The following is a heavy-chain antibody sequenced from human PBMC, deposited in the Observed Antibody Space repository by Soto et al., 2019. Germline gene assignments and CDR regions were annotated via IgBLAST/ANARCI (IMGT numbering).Heavy chain of an antibody. Sequence: GGSLRLSCAASGFTFSSYGMHWVRQAPGKGLEWVAVISYDGSNKYYADSVKGRFTISRDNSKNTLYLQMNSLRAEDTAVYYCAKEGIVVAVHAFDIWGQGTMVTVSS. D-gene: IGHD3-22*01. CDR1: GFTFSSYG. CDR2: ISYDGSNK. V-gene: IGHV3-30*18. J-gene: IGHJ3*02. CDR3: AKEGIVVAVHAFDI.